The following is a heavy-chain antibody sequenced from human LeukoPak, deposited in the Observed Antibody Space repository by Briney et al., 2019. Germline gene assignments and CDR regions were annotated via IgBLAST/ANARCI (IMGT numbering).Heavy chain of an antibody. CDR2: IRYDGSNK. Sequence: GGSLRLSCAASGFTFSSYGMHWVRQAPGKGLEWVAFIRYDGSNKYYADSVKGRFTISRDNSKNTLYLQMNSLRAEDTAVYYCAKDGPWDYYDSSGYYFIGYWGQRTLITVSS. CDR3: AKDGPWDYYDSSGYYFIGY. D-gene: IGHD3-22*01. J-gene: IGHJ4*02. V-gene: IGHV3-30*02. CDR1: GFTFSSYG.